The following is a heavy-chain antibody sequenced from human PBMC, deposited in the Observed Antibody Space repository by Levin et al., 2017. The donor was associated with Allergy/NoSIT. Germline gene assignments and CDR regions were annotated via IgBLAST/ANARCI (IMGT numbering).Heavy chain of an antibody. Sequence: GGSLRLSCAASGFTVSSNSMSWVRQAPEMGLEWVSVIYSGGSTYYAASVKGRFTISRDNSKNTVYLQMNSLRAEDTAVYYCARGSTGYNSGSQMDYWGQGSLVTVSS. CDR3: ARGSTGYNSGSQMDY. J-gene: IGHJ4*02. D-gene: IGHD6-19*01. CDR2: IYSGGST. V-gene: IGHV3-53*01. CDR1: GFTVSSNS.